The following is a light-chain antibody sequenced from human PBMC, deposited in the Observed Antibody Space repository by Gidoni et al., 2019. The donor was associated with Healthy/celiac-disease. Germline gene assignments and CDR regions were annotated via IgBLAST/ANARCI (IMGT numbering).Light chain of an antibody. CDR2: WES. CDR1: QSVLYSSNNKNY. J-gene: IGKJ4*01. V-gene: IGKV4-1*01. CDR3: QQYYSTPLT. Sequence: DIVMTQSTDSLAVSLGERATINCKSSQSVLYSSNNKNYLAWYQQKPGQPPKLLIYWESTRESGVPDRFSGSGSGTDFTLTISSLQAEDVAVYYCQQYYSTPLTFXGXTKVEIK.